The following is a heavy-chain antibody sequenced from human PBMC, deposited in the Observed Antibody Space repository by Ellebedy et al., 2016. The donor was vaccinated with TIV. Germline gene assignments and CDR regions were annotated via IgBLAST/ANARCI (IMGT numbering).Heavy chain of an antibody. CDR3: ATSYDSSGYYDDDAFDI. Sequence: MPSETLSLTCTVSGGSISTYYWSWIRQPPGKGLEWIGYIYYSGGTKYNPSLKSRVTMSVDTSKKQFSLNPSSVTAADTAVYYCATSYDSSGYYDDDAFDIWGQGTMVTVSS. J-gene: IGHJ3*02. V-gene: IGHV4-59*01. D-gene: IGHD3-22*01. CDR2: IYYSGGT. CDR1: GGSISTYY.